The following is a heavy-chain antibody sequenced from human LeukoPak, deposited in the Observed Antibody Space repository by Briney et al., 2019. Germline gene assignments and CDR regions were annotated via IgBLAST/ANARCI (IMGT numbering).Heavy chain of an antibody. Sequence: GGSLRLSCSASGFTFQNYAMHWVRQAPGKGLEYVSAISSDGDGTYYADSVRDRFTISRDNSKYTLYLQMSSLRDEDTAVYYCAKDRETNFDYWGQGTLVTVSS. V-gene: IGHV3-64D*09. D-gene: IGHD1-26*01. CDR2: ISSDGDGT. J-gene: IGHJ4*02. CDR3: AKDRETNFDY. CDR1: GFTFQNYA.